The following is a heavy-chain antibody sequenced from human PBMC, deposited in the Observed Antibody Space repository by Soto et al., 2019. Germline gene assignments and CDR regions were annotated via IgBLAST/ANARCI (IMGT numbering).Heavy chain of an antibody. V-gene: IGHV1-18*01. CDR2: ISAYSANT. Sequence: QVQLVQSGAEVKKPGASVKVSCKASGYTFSSYGISWVRQVPGQGLEWMGWISAYSANTKYTQKFQGRVTMTTDTXTXTXXMELRSLRSEDTAVYYCAREGYYSGARTEHITIDYWGQGPLVTVSS. J-gene: IGHJ4*02. D-gene: IGHD3-10*01. CDR3: AREGYYSGARTEHITIDY. CDR1: GYTFSSYG.